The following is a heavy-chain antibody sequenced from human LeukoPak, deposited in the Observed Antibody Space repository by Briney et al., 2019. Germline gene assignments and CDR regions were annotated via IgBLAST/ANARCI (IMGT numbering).Heavy chain of an antibody. J-gene: IGHJ4*02. CDR2: ISSSSSYI. Sequence: GGSLRLSCAASGFTFSSYSMNWVRQAPGKGLEWVSSISSSSSYIYYADSVKGRFTISRDNAKNSLYLQMNSLRAEDTAVYYCARDQYSVVRGVIGYWGQGTLVTVSS. CDR3: ARDQYSVVRGVIGY. D-gene: IGHD3-10*01. V-gene: IGHV3-21*01. CDR1: GFTFSSYS.